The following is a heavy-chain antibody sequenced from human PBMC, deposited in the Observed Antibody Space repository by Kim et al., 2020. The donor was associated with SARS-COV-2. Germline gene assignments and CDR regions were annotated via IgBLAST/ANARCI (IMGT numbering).Heavy chain of an antibody. CDR3: ARQDSSSPQPPFDY. V-gene: IGHV4-39*01. J-gene: IGHJ4*02. Sequence: NPSLKRRVTISVDTSKDQFSLKLSSVTAADTAVYYCARQDSSSPQPPFDYWGQGTLVTVSS. D-gene: IGHD6-13*01.